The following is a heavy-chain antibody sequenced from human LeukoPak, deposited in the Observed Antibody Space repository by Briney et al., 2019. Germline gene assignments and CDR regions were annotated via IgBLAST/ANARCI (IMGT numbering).Heavy chain of an antibody. J-gene: IGHJ6*03. D-gene: IGHD3-16*02. CDR1: GFTFSSYG. CDR3: ARDSRIGLSTYMDV. Sequence: PGGSLRLSCAASGFTFSSYGMHWVRQAPGKGLEWVAVIWYDGSNKYYADSVKGRFTISRDNSKNTLYLQMNSLRAEDTAVYYCARDSRIGLSTYMDVWGKGTTVTVSS. CDR2: IWYDGSNK. V-gene: IGHV3-33*01.